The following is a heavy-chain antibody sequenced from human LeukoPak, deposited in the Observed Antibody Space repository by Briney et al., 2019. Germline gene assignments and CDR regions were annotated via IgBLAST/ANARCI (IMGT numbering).Heavy chain of an antibody. CDR1: GFTFTSSA. CDR3: AADTLSYYYDSSGYHTYWYFDL. Sequence: SVKVSCKASGFTFTSSAMQWVRQARGQRLEWIGWIVVGSGNTNYAQKFQERVTITRDMSTSTAYMELSSLRSEDTAVYYCAADTLSYYYDSSGYHTYWYFDLWGCGTLVTVSS. J-gene: IGHJ2*01. D-gene: IGHD3-22*01. V-gene: IGHV1-58*02. CDR2: IVVGSGNT.